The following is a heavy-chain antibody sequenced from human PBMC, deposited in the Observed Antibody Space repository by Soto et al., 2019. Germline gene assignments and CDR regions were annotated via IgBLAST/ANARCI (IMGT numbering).Heavy chain of an antibody. CDR2: ISGSSSSI. Sequence: GGSLRLSYAASGFTFSSYSVNWVRQAPGKGLEWASYISGSSSSIYYADSVKGRFTISRDNAKNTLYLQMNSLRAEDTAVYYCAKAAQSYDILTGYGAGFDYWGQGTLVTVSS. D-gene: IGHD3-9*01. CDR1: GFTFSSYS. V-gene: IGHV3-48*01. CDR3: AKAAQSYDILTGYGAGFDY. J-gene: IGHJ4*02.